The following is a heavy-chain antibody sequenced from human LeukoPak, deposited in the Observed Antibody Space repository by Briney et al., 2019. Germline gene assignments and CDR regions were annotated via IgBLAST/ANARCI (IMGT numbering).Heavy chain of an antibody. Sequence: GASVKVSCKASGYTFTSYAISWVRQAPGQGLEWMGWISADNGNTDYAQRFQGRVTMTTDTSTSTAYMELRSLRSDDTAVYYCARMYSSGWYDWFDPWGQGTLVTVSS. CDR2: ISADNGNT. CDR3: ARMYSSGWYDWFDP. CDR1: GYTFTSYA. J-gene: IGHJ5*02. V-gene: IGHV1-18*01. D-gene: IGHD6-19*01.